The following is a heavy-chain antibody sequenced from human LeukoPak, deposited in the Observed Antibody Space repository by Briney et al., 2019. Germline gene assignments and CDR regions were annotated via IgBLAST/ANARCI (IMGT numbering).Heavy chain of an antibody. V-gene: IGHV1-8*01. CDR2: MNPNTGNT. J-gene: IGHJ4*02. CDR1: GYTFTSYD. Sequence: GASVKVSCKASGYTFTSYDINWVRQATGQGLEWMGWMNPNTGNTGYAQKLQGRVTMNRTTSISTAYMELSSLRSEDTAVYYCARGGDIVVVPAAMSGGYYFDYWGQGTLVTVSS. D-gene: IGHD2-2*01. CDR3: ARGGDIVVVPAAMSGGYYFDY.